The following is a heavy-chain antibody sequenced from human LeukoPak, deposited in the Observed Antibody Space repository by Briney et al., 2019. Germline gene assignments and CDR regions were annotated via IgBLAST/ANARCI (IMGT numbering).Heavy chain of an antibody. CDR3: ARGDTYDILTGYSDY. Sequence: GGSLRLSRAASGFTFSSYAMHWVRQAPGKGLEWVAVISYDGSNKYYADSVKGRFTISRDNSKNTLYLQMNSLRAEDTAVYYCARGDTYDILTGYSDYWGQGTLVTVSS. J-gene: IGHJ4*02. D-gene: IGHD3-9*01. CDR1: GFTFSSYA. V-gene: IGHV3-30*04. CDR2: ISYDGSNK.